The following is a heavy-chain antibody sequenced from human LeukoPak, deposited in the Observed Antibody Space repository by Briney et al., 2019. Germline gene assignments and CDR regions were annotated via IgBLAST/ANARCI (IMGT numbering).Heavy chain of an antibody. V-gene: IGHV4-34*01. J-gene: IGHJ4*02. CDR1: GESLSGHY. Sequence: SETLSLTCAVDGESLSGHYCSWIRQTPGKGLEWIGEIHPSGSTTYTPSLESRVTISMDTSKNQFSLKLNSVTTADMAVYYCAKGSDSRKTGYWAQGTPVTVSS. CDR2: IHPSGST. CDR3: AKGSDSRKTGY. D-gene: IGHD3-22*01.